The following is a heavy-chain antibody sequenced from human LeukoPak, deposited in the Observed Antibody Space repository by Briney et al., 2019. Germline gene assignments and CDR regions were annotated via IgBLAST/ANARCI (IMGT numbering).Heavy chain of an antibody. CDR1: GFTVRYNS. J-gene: IGHJ4*02. V-gene: IGHV3-53*01. Sequence: PGGSQRLSCAASGFTVRYNSMTWVRQAPGKGREWVSTIYADGTTYYADSMKGRFTISRDNSKNTLDLQMNSLRAEDTAVYYCARAQLASGTDYWGQGTLVTVSS. CDR2: IYADGTT. D-gene: IGHD3-3*02. CDR3: ARAQLASGTDY.